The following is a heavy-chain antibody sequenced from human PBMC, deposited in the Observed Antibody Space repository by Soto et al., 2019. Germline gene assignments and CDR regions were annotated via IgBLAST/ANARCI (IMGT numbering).Heavy chain of an antibody. CDR3: ARAWYSNLYGMDV. V-gene: IGHV4-34*01. CDR2: INHSGST. D-gene: IGHD1-1*01. Sequence: SETLSLTCAVYGGSFSGYCRSWISQHPGKGLEWIGEINHSGSTNYNPSLKSRVTISVDTSKNQFSLKLSSVTAADTAVYYCARAWYSNLYGMDVWGQGTTVTVSS. J-gene: IGHJ6*02. CDR1: GGSFSGYC.